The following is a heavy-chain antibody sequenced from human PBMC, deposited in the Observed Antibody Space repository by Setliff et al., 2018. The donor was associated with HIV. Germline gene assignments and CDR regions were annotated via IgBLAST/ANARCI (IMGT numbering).Heavy chain of an antibody. D-gene: IGHD3-10*01. J-gene: IGHJ5*02. V-gene: IGHV4-61*02. Sequence: PSETLSLTCTVSGGSLSSGSYYWSWIRQPAGKGLEWIGRIYTSGSTNYNPSLKSRVTISVDTSRNQFSLNLSSVTAADAAVYYCATYADRESNRFDPWGQGILVTVSS. CDR1: GGSLSSGSYY. CDR2: IYTSGST. CDR3: ATYADRESNRFDP.